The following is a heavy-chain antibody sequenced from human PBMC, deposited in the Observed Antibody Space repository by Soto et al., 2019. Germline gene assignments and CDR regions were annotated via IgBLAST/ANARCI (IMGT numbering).Heavy chain of an antibody. CDR1: GFTFSTYA. CDR2: ISKTGVST. V-gene: IGHV3-23*01. Sequence: QPGGSLRLSCAASGFTFSTYAMNWVRQAPGKGLEWVSAISKTGVSTYYAESVRGRFTISRDNSINTLYLQMSGLRTEDTAVYYCAHPRGYGVFDAVDIWGQGTMVTVSS. CDR3: AHPRGYGVFDAVDI. D-gene: IGHD4-17*01. J-gene: IGHJ3*02.